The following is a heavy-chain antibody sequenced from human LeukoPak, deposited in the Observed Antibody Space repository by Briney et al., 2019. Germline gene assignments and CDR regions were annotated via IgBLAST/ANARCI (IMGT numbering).Heavy chain of an antibody. CDR3: ARGNPFDY. Sequence: PGGSLRLSCAASGFTFSTYNMNWVRQAPGKGLDWISYISIGSHTIYYADSVEGRFTISRDNAKNSLYLQMNSLRAEDTAVYYCARGNPFDYWGQGTLVTVSS. CDR2: ISIGSHTI. V-gene: IGHV3-48*01. CDR1: GFTFSTYN. D-gene: IGHD2/OR15-2a*01. J-gene: IGHJ4*02.